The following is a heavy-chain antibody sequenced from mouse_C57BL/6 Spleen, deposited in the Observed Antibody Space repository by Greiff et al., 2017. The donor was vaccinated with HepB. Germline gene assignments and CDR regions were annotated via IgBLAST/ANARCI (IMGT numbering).Heavy chain of an antibody. Sequence: VQRVESGAELVKPGASVKLSCKASGYTFTEYTIHWVKQRSGQGLEWIGWFYPGSGSIKYNEKFKDKATLTADKSSSTVYMELSRLTSEDSAVYFCARHEYYGSSYEAMDYWGQGTSVTVSS. D-gene: IGHD1-1*01. CDR1: GYTFTEYT. CDR3: ARHEYYGSSYEAMDY. V-gene: IGHV1-62-2*01. CDR2: FYPGSGSI. J-gene: IGHJ4*01.